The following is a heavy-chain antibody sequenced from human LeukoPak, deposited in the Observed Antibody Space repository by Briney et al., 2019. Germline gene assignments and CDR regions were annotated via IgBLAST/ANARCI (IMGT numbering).Heavy chain of an antibody. D-gene: IGHD1-26*01. V-gene: IGHV3-30-3*01. CDR3: AKDLQGSYYGLFYFDY. CDR1: GFTFSSYA. CDR2: ISYDGSNK. J-gene: IGHJ4*02. Sequence: PGGSLRLSCAASGFTFSSYAMHWVRQAPGKGLEWVAVISYDGSNKYYADSVKGRFTISRDNSKNTLYLQMNSLRAEDTAVYYCAKDLQGSYYGLFYFDYWGQGTLVTVSS.